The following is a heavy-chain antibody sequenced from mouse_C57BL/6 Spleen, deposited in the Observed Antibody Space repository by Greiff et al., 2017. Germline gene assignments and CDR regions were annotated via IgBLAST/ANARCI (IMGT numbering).Heavy chain of an antibody. D-gene: IGHD1-1*01. V-gene: IGHV2-2*01. Sequence: VQLQQSGPGLVQPSQCLSITCTVSGFSLTSYGVHWVRQSPGKGLEWLGVIWSGGSTDYNAAFISRLSISKDNSKSQVFIKMSSLQADDSAIYYCARDYYGSSYVSFAYWGQGTLVTVSA. CDR1: GFSLTSYG. CDR3: ARDYYGSSYVSFAY. CDR2: IWSGGST. J-gene: IGHJ3*01.